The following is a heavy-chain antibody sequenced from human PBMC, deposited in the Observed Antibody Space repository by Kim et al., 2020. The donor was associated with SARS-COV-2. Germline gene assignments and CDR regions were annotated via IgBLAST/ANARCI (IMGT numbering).Heavy chain of an antibody. CDR3: ARFMLYYYVSGSMRKYNWFYP. V-gene: IGHV7-4-1*02. Sequence: ASVKVSCKASGYTFTSYAMNWVRQAPGQGLEWMGWINTNTGNPTYAQGFTGRFVFSLDTSVSTAYLQISSLKAEDTAVYYCARFMLYYYVSGSMRKYNWFYPWGQGTLVTVSS. CDR1: GYTFTSYA. CDR2: INTNTGNP. J-gene: IGHJ5*02. D-gene: IGHD3-10*01.